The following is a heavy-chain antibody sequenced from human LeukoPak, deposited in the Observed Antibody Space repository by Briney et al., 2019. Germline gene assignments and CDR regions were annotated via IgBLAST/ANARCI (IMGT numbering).Heavy chain of an antibody. CDR1: EFTFSAYW. Sequence: PGGSLRLSCAASEFTFSAYWMHWVSQAPGKGLVWVSRIRGDGSMTNYADSVKGRFTISRDNAKNTLYLQMNSLRLEDTAVYYCARENLAAAADYWGQGTVVTVSS. D-gene: IGHD6-25*01. J-gene: IGHJ4*02. V-gene: IGHV3-74*01. CDR3: ARENLAAAADY. CDR2: IRGDGSMT.